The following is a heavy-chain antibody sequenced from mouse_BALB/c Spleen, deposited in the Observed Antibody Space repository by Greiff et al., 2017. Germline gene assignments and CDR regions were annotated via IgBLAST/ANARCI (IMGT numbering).Heavy chain of an antibody. CDR2: IYPGDGDT. CDR1: GYTFTSYW. D-gene: IGHD2-4*01. CDR3: ARGGDYDEMDY. J-gene: IGHJ4*01. V-gene: IGHV1-87*01. Sequence: VQRVESGAELARPGASVKLSCKASGYTFTSYWMQWVKQRPGQGLEWIGAIYPGDGDTRYTQKFKGKATLTADKSSSTAYMQLSSLASEDSAVYYCARGGDYDEMDYWGQGTSVTVSS.